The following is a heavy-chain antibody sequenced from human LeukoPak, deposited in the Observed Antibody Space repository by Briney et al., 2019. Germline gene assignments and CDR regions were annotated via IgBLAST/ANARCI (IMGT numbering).Heavy chain of an antibody. CDR2: ISWDGGST. V-gene: IGHV3-43*01. CDR3: ARGDFWSGYYID. Sequence: GGSLRLSCAASGFTFDDYTMHWVRQAPGKGLEWVSLISWDGGSTYYADSVKGRFTISRDNARNSLFLQMNSLRAEDTAVYYCARGDFWSGYYIDWGQGTLVTVSS. CDR1: GFTFDDYT. D-gene: IGHD3-3*01. J-gene: IGHJ4*02.